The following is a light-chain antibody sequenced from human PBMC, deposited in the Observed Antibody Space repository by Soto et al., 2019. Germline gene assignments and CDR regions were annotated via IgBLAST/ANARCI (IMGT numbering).Light chain of an antibody. CDR2: KAS. Sequence: DIQMTQSPSTLSASVGDRVTITCRASQSISSWVAWYQQKPGKAPKLLIYKASSLESGVPSRFSGSGSGTEFTLTISSLQPDDFATYYCQHYNSYPWTFGQGTKVEIK. J-gene: IGKJ1*01. V-gene: IGKV1-5*03. CDR1: QSISSW. CDR3: QHYNSYPWT.